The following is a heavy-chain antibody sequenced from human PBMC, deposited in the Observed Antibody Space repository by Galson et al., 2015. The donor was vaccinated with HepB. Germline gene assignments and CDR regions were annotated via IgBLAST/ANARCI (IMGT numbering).Heavy chain of an antibody. CDR2: VSSSSIYK. CDR1: GLTLRTYS. D-gene: IGHD3-22*01. Sequence: SLRLSCAASGLTLRTYSLNWVRQAPGNGLEWVSAVSSSSIYKYYADSVKGRLTISRDNDKSSLHVQMNNLRVEDTAVYYCARGRGDIGGYSAFDYWGKGALVTVSS. J-gene: IGHJ4*02. V-gene: IGHV3-21*06. CDR3: ARGRGDIGGYSAFDY.